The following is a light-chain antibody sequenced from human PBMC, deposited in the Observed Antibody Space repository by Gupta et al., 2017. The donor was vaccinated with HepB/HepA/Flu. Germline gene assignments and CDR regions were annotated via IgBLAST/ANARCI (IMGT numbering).Light chain of an antibody. V-gene: IGKV3D-20*01. CDR2: DAS. CDR1: QSVSSSY. CDR3: QQDGSSPLT. J-gene: IGKJ4*01. Sequence: EIVLTQSPATLSLSPGARATLSCGASQSVSSSYLAWYQQKPGPAPRLLIYDASSRATGIPDRFSGSGSGTDFTLTISRLEPEDFAVYYCQQDGSSPLTFGGGTKVEIK.